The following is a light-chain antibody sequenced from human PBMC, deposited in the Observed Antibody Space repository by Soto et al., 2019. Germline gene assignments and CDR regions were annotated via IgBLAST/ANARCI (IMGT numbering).Light chain of an antibody. V-gene: IGKV1-5*03. CDR3: QQYNSYST. J-gene: IGKJ1*01. CDR2: KAS. Sequence: DIQMTQSPSTLSASLGDRVTITCRASQSISSWLAWYQQKPGKAPKLLIYKASSLESGVPSRFTGSGSGTDFTLTISSLQPDDFATYYGQQYNSYSTFGQGTKA. CDR1: QSISSW.